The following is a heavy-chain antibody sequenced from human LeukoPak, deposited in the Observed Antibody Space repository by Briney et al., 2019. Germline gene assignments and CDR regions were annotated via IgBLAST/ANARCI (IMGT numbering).Heavy chain of an antibody. CDR3: AKDPWGSRGYFDY. D-gene: IGHD7-27*01. V-gene: IGHV3-23*01. CDR1: GFTFSRNA. Sequence: GGSLRLSCAASGFTFSRNAMIWVRQAPGKGLEWVCAISGSGSDTYYADSVKGRFTIFRDNSKNTVYLRMNSLRAEDTAVYYCAKDPWGSRGYFDYWGQGTLVTVSS. J-gene: IGHJ4*02. CDR2: ISGSGSDT.